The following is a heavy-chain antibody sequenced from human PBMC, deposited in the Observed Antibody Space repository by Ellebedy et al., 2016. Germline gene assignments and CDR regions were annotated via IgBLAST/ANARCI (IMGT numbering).Heavy chain of an antibody. V-gene: IGHV4-39*01. CDR1: GAPISSRNYY. CDR3: ARRLSIGISGLGWFDP. CDR2: IFYSGST. J-gene: IGHJ5*02. D-gene: IGHD1-14*01. Sequence: SETLSLTXTVSGAPISSRNYYWGWIRQPPGKGLEWIGNIFYSGSTYYNPSLKTRVTVSVDTSKNQISLRLSSVTAADTAMYYCARRLSIGISGLGWFDPWGQGTLVTVSS.